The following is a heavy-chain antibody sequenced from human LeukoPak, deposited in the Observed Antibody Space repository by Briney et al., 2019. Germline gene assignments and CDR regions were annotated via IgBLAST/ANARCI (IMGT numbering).Heavy chain of an antibody. J-gene: IGHJ2*01. D-gene: IGHD3-22*01. CDR3: ASPYYDSSGYYWYFDL. CDR1: GGTFSSYA. V-gene: IGHV1-69*13. Sequence: VASVKVSCKASGGTFSSYAISWVRQAPGQGLEWMGGIIPIFGTANYAQKFQGRVTITADESTSTAYMELSSLRSEDTAVYYCASPYYDSSGYYWYFDLWGRGTLVTVSS. CDR2: IIPIFGTA.